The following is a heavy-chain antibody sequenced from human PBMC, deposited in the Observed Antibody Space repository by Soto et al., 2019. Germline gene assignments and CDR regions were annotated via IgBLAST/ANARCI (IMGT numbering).Heavy chain of an antibody. CDR3: AKDHYYGSGSPRYYCYYGMDV. CDR2: ISGSGGST. Sequence: GGSLRLSCAASGFTFSSYAMSWVRQAPGKGLEWVSAISGSGGSTYYADSVKGRFTISRDNSKNTLYLQMNSLRAEDTAVYYCAKDHYYGSGSPRYYCYYGMDVWGQGPTVTVSS. CDR1: GFTFSSYA. V-gene: IGHV3-23*01. D-gene: IGHD3-10*01. J-gene: IGHJ6*02.